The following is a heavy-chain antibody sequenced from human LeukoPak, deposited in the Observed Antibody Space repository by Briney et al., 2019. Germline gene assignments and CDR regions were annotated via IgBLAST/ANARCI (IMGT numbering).Heavy chain of an antibody. D-gene: IGHD5-12*01. CDR1: GYTLTELS. CDR2: FEPEDGET. CDR3: ATDLMGGGYSGYDLIDY. J-gene: IGHJ4*02. V-gene: IGHV1-24*01. Sequence: ASVKVSCKVSGYTLTELSMHWVREAPGKGLEWMGGFEPEDGETIYAQKFQGRVTMSEDTSTDTAYMELSSLTSEHTAVYYCATDLMGGGYSGYDLIDYWGQGTLVTVSS.